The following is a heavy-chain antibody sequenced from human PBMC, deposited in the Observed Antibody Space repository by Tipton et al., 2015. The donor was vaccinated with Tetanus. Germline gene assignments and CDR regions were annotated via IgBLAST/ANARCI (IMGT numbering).Heavy chain of an antibody. CDR1: GASFRLGGYF. CDR3: ARDQLGYSDRDALDV. Sequence: TLSLTRDVSGASFRLGGYFWSWVRQHPGRGLEWIGNIQNTGNTHYNPSVESRASISLDTSTNQFYLRLRSVTVADTAVYYCARDQLGYSDRDALDVWGRGTMVTVSS. D-gene: IGHD6-13*01. CDR2: IQNTGNT. V-gene: IGHV4-31*11. J-gene: IGHJ3*01.